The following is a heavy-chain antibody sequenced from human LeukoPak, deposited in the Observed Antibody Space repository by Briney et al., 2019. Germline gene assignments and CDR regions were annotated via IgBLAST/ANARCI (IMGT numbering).Heavy chain of an antibody. J-gene: IGHJ4*02. V-gene: IGHV1-18*01. CDR1: GYTFTSYG. CDR2: ISAYNGNI. D-gene: IGHD4-17*01. Sequence: ASVKVSCKASGYTFTSYGISWVRQAPGQXXXXMGWISAYNGNINYAQKLQGRVTMTRNTSISTAYMELSSLRSEDTAVYYCARVAVTTDFDYWGQGTLVTVSS. CDR3: ARVAVTTDFDY.